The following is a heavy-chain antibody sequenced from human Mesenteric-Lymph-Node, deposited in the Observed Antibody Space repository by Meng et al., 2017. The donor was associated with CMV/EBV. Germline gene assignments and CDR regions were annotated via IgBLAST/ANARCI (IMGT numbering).Heavy chain of an antibody. V-gene: IGHV4-34*01. D-gene: IGHD2-15*01. J-gene: IGHJ4*02. CDR1: GGSFSGYY. Sequence: QVKLQQWGAGRLKPSETLSLTCAVYGGSFSGYYWSWIRQPPGKGLEWIGEINHSGGPNYNPSLKIRVTISLDRSKIQFSLKLSSVTAEDTAVYYCARVSDIPVNNYWGQGTLVTVSS. CDR3: ARVSDIPVNNY. CDR2: INHSGGP.